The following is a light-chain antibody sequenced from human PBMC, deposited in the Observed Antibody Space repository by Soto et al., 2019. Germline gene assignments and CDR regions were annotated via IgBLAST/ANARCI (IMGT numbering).Light chain of an antibody. J-gene: IGKJ1*01. CDR2: DAS. CDR1: QSVSSY. Sequence: EIVLTQSPATLSLSPGERATLSCRASQSVSSYLAWYQQKPGQAPRLLIYDASNRATGIPARFSGSGFGTDFTLTISSLEPEDFAVYYCQQRSNWPWFGQGTKVDIK. CDR3: QQRSNWPW. V-gene: IGKV3-11*01.